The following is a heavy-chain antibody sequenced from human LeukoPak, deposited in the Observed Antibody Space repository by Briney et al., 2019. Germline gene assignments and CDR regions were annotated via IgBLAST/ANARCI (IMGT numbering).Heavy chain of an antibody. CDR2: IYSGGST. Sequence: GGSLRLSCAASGFTVSSNYMSWVRQAPGKGLEWVSVIYSGGSTYYADSVKGRFTISRDNSKNTLYLQMNSLRAEDTAVYYCAREEICSGGSCYHSFDYWGQGTLVTVSS. J-gene: IGHJ4*02. CDR3: AREEICSGGSCYHSFDY. CDR1: GFTVSSNY. D-gene: IGHD2-15*01. V-gene: IGHV3-66*01.